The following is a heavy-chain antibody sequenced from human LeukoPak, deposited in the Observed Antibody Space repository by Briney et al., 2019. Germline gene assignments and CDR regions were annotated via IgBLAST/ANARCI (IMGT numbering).Heavy chain of an antibody. D-gene: IGHD2/OR15-2a*01. J-gene: IGHJ1*01. CDR3: ARARTSNSSLRD. Sequence: ASVKLSCRASGYVFTAYYIHWVRQAPGQGLEWMGWINPSNGDTNYAQNFQGRVTMTRDTSISTAYMELSRLRSDDRAVYFCARARTSNSSLRDWGQATLVTVSS. CDR1: GYVFTAYY. CDR2: INPSNGDT. V-gene: IGHV1-2*02.